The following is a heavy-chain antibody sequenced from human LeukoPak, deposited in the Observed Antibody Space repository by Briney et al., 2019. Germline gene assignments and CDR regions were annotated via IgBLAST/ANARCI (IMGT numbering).Heavy chain of an antibody. CDR2: IDPVSGGT. V-gene: IGHV1-2*02. CDR1: GYTFTDYY. CDR3: ALLGATTLSYYGMDV. D-gene: IGHD1-26*01. J-gene: IGHJ6*02. Sequence: ASVKVSCKASGYTFTDYYIHWVRQAPGQGLQWMGWIDPVSGGTNYAQKFQGRVTMTRDTSISAAYMELSGLRSDDTAVYYCALLGATTLSYYGMDVWGQGTTVTVSS.